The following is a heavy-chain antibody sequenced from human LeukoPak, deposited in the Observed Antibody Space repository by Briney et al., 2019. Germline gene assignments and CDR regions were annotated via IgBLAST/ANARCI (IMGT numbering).Heavy chain of an antibody. CDR2: IGTASDT. D-gene: IGHD1-1*01. V-gene: IGHV3-13*01. CDR1: GFTFSSFD. J-gene: IGHJ6*03. CDR3: ARGPPRGKYYYMDV. Sequence: GGSLRLSCAASGFTFSSFDMHWVRQPTGQGLEWVSTIGTASDTYYPGSVEGRFTLSGDNAKNSLYLQMNSLTAGDTAVYYCARGPPRGKYYYMDVWGKGTTVTVSS.